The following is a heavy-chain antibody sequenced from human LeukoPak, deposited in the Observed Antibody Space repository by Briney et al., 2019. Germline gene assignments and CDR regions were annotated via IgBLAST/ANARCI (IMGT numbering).Heavy chain of an antibody. CDR2: ISSSSYI. CDR1: GFTFSSYS. J-gene: IGHJ4*02. D-gene: IGHD3-22*01. CDR3: ARYDYYDGPFDY. V-gene: IGHV3-21*01. Sequence: GGSLRLSCAASGFTFSSYSMNWVRQAPGKGLEWVSSISSSSYIYYADSVKGRFTISRDNAKNSLYLQMNSLRAEDTAVYYCARYDYYDGPFDYWGQGTLVTVSS.